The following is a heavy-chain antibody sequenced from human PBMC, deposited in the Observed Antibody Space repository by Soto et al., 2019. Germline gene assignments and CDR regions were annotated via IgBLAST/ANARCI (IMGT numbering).Heavy chain of an antibody. CDR2: INESGST. J-gene: IGHJ4*02. Sequence: QVQLQQWGAGLVKPSETLSLSCAVYGQSFSGHSWAWIRQPPGKGLEWIGEINESGSTYYNPSLKSRVTRSTDPSKNQFSMKLSSVSAAATAAYFCARGSGIVALPGELEDVNYDYWGQGTLVNVSS. CDR3: ARGSGIVALPGELEDVNYDY. V-gene: IGHV4-34*01. CDR1: GQSFSGHS. D-gene: IGHD1-1*01.